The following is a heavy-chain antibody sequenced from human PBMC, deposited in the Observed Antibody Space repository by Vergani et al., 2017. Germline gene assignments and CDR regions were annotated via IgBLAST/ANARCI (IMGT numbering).Heavy chain of an antibody. CDR1: GFTFSTYA. J-gene: IGHJ4*02. CDR2: ISASGAPT. CDR3: ARGASGDYVSSFDY. D-gene: IGHD4-17*01. Sequence: EVQLLESGGGLVQPGGSLRLSCAASGFTFSTYAMSWVRQAPGKGLEWVSGISASGAPTYYADSVKGRVTISRDNSKNTLYLQMNSLRAEDTAVYYCARGASGDYVSSFDYWGQGTLVTVSS. V-gene: IGHV3-23*01.